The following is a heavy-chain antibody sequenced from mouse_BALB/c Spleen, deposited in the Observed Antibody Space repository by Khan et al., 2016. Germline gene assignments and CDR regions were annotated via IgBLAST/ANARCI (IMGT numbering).Heavy chain of an antibody. D-gene: IGHD2-12*01. Sequence: QVQLQQSGPELVKPGASVNMSCKASGYTFTDYVIGWVKQRTGQGLEWIGEIYPGSNNIYYNEKFKDKATLTADKSSSTAYMQLSSLTSEDSAVYFCSRSGSLSYETFDYWGQGASVTVSS. CDR2: IYPGSNNI. CDR3: SRSGSLSYETFDY. CDR1: GYTFTDYV. V-gene: IGHV1-81*01. J-gene: IGHJ4*01.